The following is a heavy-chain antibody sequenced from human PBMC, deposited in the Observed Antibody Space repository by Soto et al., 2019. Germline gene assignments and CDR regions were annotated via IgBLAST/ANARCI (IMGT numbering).Heavy chain of an antibody. Sequence: ASVKVSCKASGYTFTSYGISWVRQAPGQGLEWMGWISAYNGNTNYAQKLQGRVTMTTDTSTSTAYMELRSLRSDDTAVYYCARDLEYYGSGSQSREFDYWGQGTLVTVSS. CDR2: ISAYNGNT. CDR1: GYTFTSYG. V-gene: IGHV1-18*01. D-gene: IGHD3-10*01. CDR3: ARDLEYYGSGSQSREFDY. J-gene: IGHJ4*02.